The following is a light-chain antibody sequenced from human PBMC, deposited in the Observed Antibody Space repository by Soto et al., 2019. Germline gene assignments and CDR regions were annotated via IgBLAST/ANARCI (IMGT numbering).Light chain of an antibody. CDR1: QSVSSN. CDR2: GAS. J-gene: IGKJ1*01. Sequence: EIVMPQSPATLSVSQGETATLSCRASQSVSSNLAWYQQKPGQAPRLLIYGASTRATGIPARLSGSGSGTKFTLTISSLQSEDFAVYYCQQYNNWPRTFGQGT. CDR3: QQYNNWPRT. V-gene: IGKV3-15*01.